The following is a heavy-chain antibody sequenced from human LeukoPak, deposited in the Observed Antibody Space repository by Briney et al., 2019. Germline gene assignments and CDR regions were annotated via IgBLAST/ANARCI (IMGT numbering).Heavy chain of an antibody. CDR2: IYSGGST. V-gene: IGHV3-66*01. CDR3: ARVGYSYAFDV. Sequence: GGSLRLSCAAPGFTVSTNYMTWVRQAPGKGLEWVSVIYSGGSTYYADSVKGRFTISRDNSKNTLYLQMNSLRAEDTAVYYCARVGYSYAFDVWGQGTMVTVSS. CDR1: GFTVSTNY. J-gene: IGHJ3*01. D-gene: IGHD1-1*01.